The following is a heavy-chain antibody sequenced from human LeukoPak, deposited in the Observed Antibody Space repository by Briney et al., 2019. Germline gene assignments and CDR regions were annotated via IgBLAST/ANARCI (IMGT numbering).Heavy chain of an antibody. Sequence: SETLSLTCTVSGGSIRSYYWSWIRQPPGKGLEWIGYIYYSGSTNYSPSLKSRLTISVDTSKNQFSLKLSSVTAADTAVYYCARTYGSSGLGYFDLWGRGTLVTVSS. CDR2: IYYSGST. D-gene: IGHD6-13*01. CDR1: GGSIRSYY. V-gene: IGHV4-59*01. CDR3: ARTYGSSGLGYFDL. J-gene: IGHJ2*01.